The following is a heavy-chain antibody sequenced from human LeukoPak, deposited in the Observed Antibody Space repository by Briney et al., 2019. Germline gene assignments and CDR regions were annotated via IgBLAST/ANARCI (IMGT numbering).Heavy chain of an antibody. D-gene: IGHD5-24*01. CDR2: IYYSGST. CDR3: ARVGMATITFDY. J-gene: IGHJ4*02. V-gene: IGHV4-59*01. Sequence: SETPSLTCTVSGGSISSYYWSWIRQPPGKGLEWIGYIYYSGSTNYNPSLKSRATISVDTSKNQFSLKLSSVTAADTAVYYCARVGMATITFDYWGQGTLVTVSS. CDR1: GGSISSYY.